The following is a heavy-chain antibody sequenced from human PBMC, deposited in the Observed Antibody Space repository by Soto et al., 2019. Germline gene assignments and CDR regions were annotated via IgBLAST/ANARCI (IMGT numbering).Heavy chain of an antibody. CDR3: ARSGKMTRDSRGGY. Sequence: QVQLVQSGAEVKKPGASVKVSCKASGYTFTSYDINWVRQATGQGLEWMGWMNPNSGNTGYARKFQGRVTMTRNTSISTAYMELSSLRSEDTAVYYCARSGKMTRDSRGGYWGQGTLVTVSS. V-gene: IGHV1-8*01. CDR1: GYTFTSYD. CDR2: MNPNSGNT. J-gene: IGHJ4*02. D-gene: IGHD3-22*01.